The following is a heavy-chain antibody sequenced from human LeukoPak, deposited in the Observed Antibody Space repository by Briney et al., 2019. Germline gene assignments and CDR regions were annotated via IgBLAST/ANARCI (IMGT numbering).Heavy chain of an antibody. J-gene: IGHJ6*03. CDR1: GASISSSGFY. CDR3: ARGPSMVRGASSYYYYMDV. CDR2: IYYSGST. D-gene: IGHD3-10*01. Sequence: PSETLSLTCTVSGASISSSGFYWGWIRQPPGKGLEWIGNIYYSGSTYYKPSLKSRVTISVDKSKNQFSLKLSSVTAADTAVYYCARGPSMVRGASSYYYYMDVWGKGTTVTVSS. V-gene: IGHV4-39*07.